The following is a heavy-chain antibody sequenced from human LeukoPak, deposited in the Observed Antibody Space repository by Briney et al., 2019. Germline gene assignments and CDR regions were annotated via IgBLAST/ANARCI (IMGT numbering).Heavy chain of an antibody. CDR1: GFTFDDYA. D-gene: IGHD6-6*01. CDR3: ARGGPPRYSSSLSFQY. J-gene: IGHJ4*02. CDR2: ISWNSGSI. Sequence: GGSLRLSCAASGFTFDDYAMHWVRQAPGKGLEWVSGISWNSGSIGYADSVKGRFTISRDNAKNSLYLQMNSLRAEDTAVYYCARGGPPRYSSSLSFQYWGQGTLVTVSS. V-gene: IGHV3-9*01.